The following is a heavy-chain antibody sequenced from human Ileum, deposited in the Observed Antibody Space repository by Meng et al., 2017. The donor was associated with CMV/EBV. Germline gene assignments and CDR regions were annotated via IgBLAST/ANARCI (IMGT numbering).Heavy chain of an antibody. Sequence: GSLRLSCAVYGGSFSGYYWSWIRQPPGKGLEWIGEINHSGSTNYNPSLKSRVTISVDTSKNQFSLKLSSVTAADTAVYYCARGPGIAVAADPLDYYYYGMDVWGQGTTVTVSS. D-gene: IGHD6-19*01. J-gene: IGHJ6*02. CDR2: INHSGST. CDR3: ARGPGIAVAADPLDYYYYGMDV. CDR1: GGSFSGYY. V-gene: IGHV4-34*01.